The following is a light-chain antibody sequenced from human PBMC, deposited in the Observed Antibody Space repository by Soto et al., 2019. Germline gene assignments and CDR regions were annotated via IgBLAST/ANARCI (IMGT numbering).Light chain of an antibody. J-gene: IGKJ5*01. CDR1: QSVGNN. Sequence: EVVLTQSPATLSVSPGERATLSCRTSQSVGNNLAWYQQKPGQAPRLLMYGAFIRAPGLPVRFRGTGSGSEFTLTISSLQSEDGALYYCQQYDKWPYTFGQGTRLEIK. V-gene: IGKV3-15*01. CDR3: QQYDKWPYT. CDR2: GAF.